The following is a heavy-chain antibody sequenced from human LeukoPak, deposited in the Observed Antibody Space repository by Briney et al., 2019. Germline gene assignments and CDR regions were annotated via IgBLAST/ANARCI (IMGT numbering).Heavy chain of an antibody. CDR3: ATIKRGSIYGYFDF. D-gene: IGHD5-18*01. Sequence: SETLSLTCTVSGGSISSHYWSWIRQPPGKGLEWIAYLLDSVNTKDNPSLNSRLTLSADTSKNQFSLRLSSMTAADTAVYYCATIKRGSIYGYFDFWGQGIKVAVSS. V-gene: IGHV4-59*11. J-gene: IGHJ4*02. CDR2: LLDSVNT. CDR1: GGSISSHY.